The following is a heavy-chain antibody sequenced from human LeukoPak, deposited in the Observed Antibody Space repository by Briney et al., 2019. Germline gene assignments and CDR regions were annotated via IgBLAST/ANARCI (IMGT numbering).Heavy chain of an antibody. Sequence: GGSLRLSCAASGFSLSDYWMSWVRQAPGKGLEWVANINQDGSDKYYVDSVMGRFTISKDNAKNSVYLQMNSLRPEDTAIYYCAWYGVTHGLDVWGQGTTVTVSS. V-gene: IGHV3-7*01. J-gene: IGHJ6*02. D-gene: IGHD3-10*01. CDR3: AWYGVTHGLDV. CDR1: GFSLSDYW. CDR2: INQDGSDK.